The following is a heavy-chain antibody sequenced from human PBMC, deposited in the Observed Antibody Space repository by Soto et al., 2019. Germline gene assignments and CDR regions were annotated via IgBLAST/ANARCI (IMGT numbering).Heavy chain of an antibody. D-gene: IGHD3-22*01. CDR1: GGSITSSGYY. Sequence: PSETLSLTCTVSGGSITSSGYYWAWIRQSPGKGLEWIGSIYYSGRTYYNPSLKSRVALSVDTPMNQFSLKLSSVTAADTAVYYCASRHTYYYDRSSYSPMEFDPDHWGQGTLVTVSS. J-gene: IGHJ4*02. V-gene: IGHV4-39*01. CDR2: IYYSGRT. CDR3: ASRHTYYYDRSSYSPMEFDPDH.